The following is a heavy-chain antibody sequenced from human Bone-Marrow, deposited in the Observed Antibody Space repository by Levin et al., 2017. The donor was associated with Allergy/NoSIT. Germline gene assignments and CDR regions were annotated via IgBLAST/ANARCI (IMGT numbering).Heavy chain of an antibody. D-gene: IGHD3-22*01. CDR3: SRWDNNGYVINAFAM. CDR1: GYIFTSYV. Sequence: ASVKVSCKTSGYIFTSYVISWVRQAPGQGLEWVGRVSASNGHTSNSQKFQGRVTMTTDTSTSTAYMELMSLRSEDTAIYYCSRWDNNGYVINAFAMWGHGTMVTVSS. CDR2: VSASNGHT. V-gene: IGHV1-18*01. J-gene: IGHJ3*02.